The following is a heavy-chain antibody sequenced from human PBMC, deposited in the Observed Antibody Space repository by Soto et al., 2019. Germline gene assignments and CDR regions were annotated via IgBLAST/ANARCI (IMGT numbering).Heavy chain of an antibody. CDR2: IYTSGST. J-gene: IGHJ4*02. CDR1: GGSISSYY. D-gene: IGHD6-13*01. CDR3: ARVSYSSSWYGFDY. V-gene: IGHV4-4*07. Sequence: SQTLSLTCTVSGGSISSYYWSWIRQPAGKGLEWIGRIYTSGSTNYNPSLKSRVTMSVDTSKNQFSLKLSSVTAADTAVYYCARVSYSSSWYGFDYWGQGTLVTVS.